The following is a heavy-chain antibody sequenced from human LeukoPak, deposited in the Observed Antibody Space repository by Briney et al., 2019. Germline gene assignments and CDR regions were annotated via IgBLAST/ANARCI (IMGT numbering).Heavy chain of an antibody. Sequence: GGSLRLSCAASGFTFDDYAMHWVRQAPGKGLEWVSGISWNSGSIGYADSVKGRFTISRDNSKNTLYLQMNSLRAEDTAVYYCARRITMVRGVIPFDNWFDPWGQGTLVTVSS. V-gene: IGHV3-9*01. CDR1: GFTFDDYA. CDR3: ARRITMVRGVIPFDNWFDP. J-gene: IGHJ5*02. CDR2: ISWNSGSI. D-gene: IGHD3-10*01.